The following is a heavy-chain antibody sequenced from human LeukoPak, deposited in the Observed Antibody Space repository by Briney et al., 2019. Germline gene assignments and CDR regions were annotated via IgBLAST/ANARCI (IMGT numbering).Heavy chain of an antibody. CDR1: GFTFDDYA. CDR2: ISGDGGST. CDR3: AKESGYDIQLLFDY. D-gene: IGHD6-25*01. V-gene: IGHV3-43*02. J-gene: IGHJ4*02. Sequence: GGSLRLSCAASGFTFDDYAMQWVRQAPGKGLEWVSLISGDGGSTYYADSVKGRFTISRDNSKNSLYLQMNSLRTEDTALYYCAKESGYDIQLLFDYWGQGTLVTVSS.